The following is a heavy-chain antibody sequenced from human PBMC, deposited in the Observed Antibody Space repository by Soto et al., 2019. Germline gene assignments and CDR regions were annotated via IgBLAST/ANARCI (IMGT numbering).Heavy chain of an antibody. V-gene: IGHV1-18*01. D-gene: IGHD3-22*01. J-gene: IGHJ4*02. CDR2: ISTYNGRT. CDR1: VYTFINYG. CDR3: AREAPAEYDSSGYFYDVELDY. Sequence: ASVKVSCKASVYTFINYGITWVRQAPGQGLERMGWISTYNGRTNYAQQFQGRVTMTTDTSTSTAYMELRTLRSDDTAVNYCAREAPAEYDSSGYFYDVELDYWGQGTLVTVSS.